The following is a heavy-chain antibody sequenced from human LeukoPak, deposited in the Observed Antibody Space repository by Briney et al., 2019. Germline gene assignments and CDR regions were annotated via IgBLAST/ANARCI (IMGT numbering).Heavy chain of an antibody. V-gene: IGHV4-39*07. J-gene: IGHJ5*02. CDR3: ARGPASLRYFDWLLSDTGFDP. D-gene: IGHD3-9*01. Sequence: PSETLSLTCTVSGGSISSSSYYWGWIRQPPGKGLEWIGSIYYSGSTYYNPSLKSRVTISVDTSKNQFSLKLSSVTAADTAVYYCARGPASLRYFDWLLSDTGFDPWGQGTLVTVSS. CDR1: GGSISSSSYY. CDR2: IYYSGST.